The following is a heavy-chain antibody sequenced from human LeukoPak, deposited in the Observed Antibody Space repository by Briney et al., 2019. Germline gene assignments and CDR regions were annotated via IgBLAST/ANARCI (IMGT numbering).Heavy chain of an antibody. V-gene: IGHV3-23*01. CDR1: GFSLSSYA. D-gene: IGHD5-18*01. Sequence: PGGSLRLSCTVSGFSLSSYALSWVRRAPGRGLEWVSSISGSGGSTYHADSVKGRFTISRDNSKNTLFLQMNSLRSEDTAVYYCAIAVRGYTYGNFDYWGQGTLVTVSS. CDR3: AIAVRGYTYGNFDY. CDR2: ISGSGGST. J-gene: IGHJ4*02.